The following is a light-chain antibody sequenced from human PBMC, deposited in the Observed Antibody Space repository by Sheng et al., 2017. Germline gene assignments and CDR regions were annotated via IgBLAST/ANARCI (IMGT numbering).Light chain of an antibody. J-gene: IGLJ1*01. CDR2: RDT. Sequence: SYELTQPPSVSVSPGQTATITCSGYRLGDKYVSWYHQKASQSPVLVIYRDTKRPSGIPERFSGSNSGNTATLTISGAQSMDEADYYCQAWDKSNYVFGTGTKVTVL. CDR3: QAWDKSNYV. V-gene: IGLV3-1*01. CDR1: RLGDKY.